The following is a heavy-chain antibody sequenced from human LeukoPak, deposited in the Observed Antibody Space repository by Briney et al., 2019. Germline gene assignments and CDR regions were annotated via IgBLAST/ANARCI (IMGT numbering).Heavy chain of an antibody. V-gene: IGHV4-39*07. D-gene: IGHD3-22*01. CDR2: INHSGST. Sequence: SETLSLTCTVSGGSISSSSYYWGWIRQPPGKGLEWIGEINHSGSTNYNPSLKSRVTISVDTSKNQFSLKLSSVTAEDTAVYYCASVGYDSSGYYRNWFDPWGQGTLVTVSS. CDR1: GGSISSSSYY. J-gene: IGHJ5*02. CDR3: ASVGYDSSGYYRNWFDP.